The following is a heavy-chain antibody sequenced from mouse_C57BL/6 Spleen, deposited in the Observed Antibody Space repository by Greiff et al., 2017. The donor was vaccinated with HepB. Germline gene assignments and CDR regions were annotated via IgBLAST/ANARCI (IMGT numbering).Heavy chain of an antibody. V-gene: IGHV1-15*01. Sequence: VKLQESGAELVRPGASVTLSCKASGYTFTDYEMHWVKQTPVHGLEWIGAIDPETGGTAYNQKFKGKAILTADKSSSTAYMELRSLTSEDSAVYYCTRPRRDIYWYFDVWGTGTTVTVSS. J-gene: IGHJ1*03. CDR1: GYTFTDYE. D-gene: IGHD3-3*01. CDR2: IDPETGGT. CDR3: TRPRRDIYWYFDV.